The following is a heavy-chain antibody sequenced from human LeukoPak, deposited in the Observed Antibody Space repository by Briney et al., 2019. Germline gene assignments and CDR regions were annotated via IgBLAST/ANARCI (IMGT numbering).Heavy chain of an antibody. CDR1: GYTFTSYY. CDR2: INPSGGST. V-gene: IGHV1-46*01. Sequence: ASVKVSCKASGYTFTSYYMHWVRQAPGQGLEWMGIINPSGGSTSYAQKFQGRVTMTRDTSTSTVYMELSSLRSEDTAVYYCAREVSSRANIAARPRHFDYWGQGTLVTVSS. J-gene: IGHJ4*02. D-gene: IGHD6-6*01. CDR3: AREVSSRANIAARPRHFDY.